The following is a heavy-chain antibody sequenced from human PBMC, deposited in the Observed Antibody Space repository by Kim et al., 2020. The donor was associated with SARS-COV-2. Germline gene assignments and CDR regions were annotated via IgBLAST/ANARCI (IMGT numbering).Heavy chain of an antibody. V-gene: IGHV3-33*05. D-gene: IGHD3-16*01. Sequence: GGSLRLSCAASGFTFSSYGMHWVRQAPGKGLEWVAVISYDGSNKYYADSVKGRFTISRDNSKNTLYLQMNSLRAEDTAVYYCARTFGGVDTYNFDYWGQG. J-gene: IGHJ4*02. CDR2: ISYDGSNK. CDR1: GFTFSSYG. CDR3: ARTFGGVDTYNFDY.